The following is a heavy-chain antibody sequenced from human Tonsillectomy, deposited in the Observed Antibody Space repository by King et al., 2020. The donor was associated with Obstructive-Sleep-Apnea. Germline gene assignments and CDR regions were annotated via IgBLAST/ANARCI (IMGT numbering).Heavy chain of an antibody. CDR3: ARGGSYYDSSGYKHTNNWFDP. V-gene: IGHV1-8*01. J-gene: IGHJ5*02. D-gene: IGHD3-22*01. CDR2: MNPNSGNT. Sequence: VQLVESGAEVKKPGASVKVSCKASGNTFTSYDINWVRQATGQGLEWMGWMNPNSGNTGYAQKFQGRVTMTRNTSIRTAYMELSSLRSEDTAVYYCARGGSYYDSSGYKHTNNWFDPWGQGTLVTVSS. CDR1: GNTFTSYD.